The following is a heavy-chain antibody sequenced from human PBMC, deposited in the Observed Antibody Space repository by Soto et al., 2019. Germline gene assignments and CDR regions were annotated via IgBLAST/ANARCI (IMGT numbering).Heavy chain of an antibody. Sequence: ASVKVSCKASGYTFTSYGISWVRQAPGQGLEWMGWISAYNGNTNYAQKLQGRVTMTTDTSTSTAYMELRSLRSDDTAVYYCARDQESSGWLGMDAWGQGTTVTVSS. CDR1: GYTFTSYG. CDR2: ISAYNGNT. J-gene: IGHJ6*02. CDR3: ARDQESSGWLGMDA. D-gene: IGHD6-19*01. V-gene: IGHV1-18*04.